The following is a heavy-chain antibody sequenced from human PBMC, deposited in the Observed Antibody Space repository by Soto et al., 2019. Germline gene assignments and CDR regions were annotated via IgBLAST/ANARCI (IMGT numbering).Heavy chain of an antibody. D-gene: IGHD3-10*01. V-gene: IGHV1-18*04. J-gene: IGHJ5*02. CDR1: GYTFTSYY. Sequence: GASVKVSCKASGYTFTSYYMHWVRQAPGQGLEWMGWISAYNGNTNYAQKLQGRVTMTTDTSTSTAYMELRSLRSDDTAVYYCARDTVIARPDARRQLTLFPVSS. CDR2: ISAYNGNT. CDR3: ARDTVIARPDA.